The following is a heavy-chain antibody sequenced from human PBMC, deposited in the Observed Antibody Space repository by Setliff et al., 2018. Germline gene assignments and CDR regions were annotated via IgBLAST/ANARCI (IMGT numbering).Heavy chain of an antibody. CDR1: GYTIDSGYF. J-gene: IGHJ4*02. D-gene: IGHD2-15*01. V-gene: IGHV4-38-2*02. CDR2: IFISGGIT. Sequence: SETLSLPCTVSGYTIDSGYFWGWIRQPPGKGLEWIGNIFISGGITHYSPSLRSRVTIVVDTSKNQFSLKLTSVTAADTAVYYCARLGSAGFLGDYWGQGTLVTVSS. CDR3: ARLGSAGFLGDY.